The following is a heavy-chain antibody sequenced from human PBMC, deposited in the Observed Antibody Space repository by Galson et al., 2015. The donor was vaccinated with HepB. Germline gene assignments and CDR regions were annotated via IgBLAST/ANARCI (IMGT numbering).Heavy chain of an antibody. D-gene: IGHD4-11*01. J-gene: IGHJ4*02. CDR2: IWYDGSNK. CDR1: GFTFSSYG. V-gene: IGHV3-33*01. CDR3: ARWVPYSNYPFDY. Sequence: SLRLSCAASGFTFSSYGMHWVRQAPGKGLEWVAVIWYDGSNKYYADSVKGRFTISRDNSKNTLYLQMNSLRAEDTAVYYCARWVPYSNYPFDYWGQGTLVTVSS.